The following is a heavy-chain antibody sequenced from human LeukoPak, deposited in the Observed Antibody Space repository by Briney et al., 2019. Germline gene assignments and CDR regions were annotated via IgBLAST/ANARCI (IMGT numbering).Heavy chain of an antibody. Sequence: PSETLSLTCTLSGGSISSSSYYWGWIRQPPGKGLEWIGCIYYSGSTYYNPSLKSRVTISVDTSKNQFSLKLSSVTAADTAVYYCARVLGVGYYYYMDVWGKGTTVTVSS. V-gene: IGHV4-39*07. J-gene: IGHJ6*03. CDR2: IYYSGST. CDR1: GGSISSSSYY. D-gene: IGHD7-27*01. CDR3: ARVLGVGYYYYMDV.